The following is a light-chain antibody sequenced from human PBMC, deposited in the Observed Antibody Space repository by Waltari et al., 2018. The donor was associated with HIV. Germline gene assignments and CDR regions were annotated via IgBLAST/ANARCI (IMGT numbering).Light chain of an antibody. CDR1: SSNIGSKS. J-gene: IGLJ3*02. V-gene: IGLV1-44*01. CDR2: SDN. CDR3: AAWDDSLDAWV. Sequence: QSVLTQPPSASGTPGKRVTISGSGSSSNIGSKSVNWFQQVPGTAPTLLMYSDNQRPSGVPDRFSGSKSGTSASLAISGLQSEDEADYYCAAWDDSLDAWVFGGGTRLTVL.